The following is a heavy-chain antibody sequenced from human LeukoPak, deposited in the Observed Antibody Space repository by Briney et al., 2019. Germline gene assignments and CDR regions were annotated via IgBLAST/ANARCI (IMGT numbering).Heavy chain of an antibody. J-gene: IGHJ4*02. Sequence: SETLSLTCTVSGGSISSSSYYWGWIRQPPGKGLEWIGSIYYSGSTYYNPSLKSRVTISVDTSKYQFSLKLSSVTAADTAVYYCAKDHLPGIVVADRDYWGQGTLVTVSS. CDR3: AKDHLPGIVVADRDY. CDR1: GGSISSSSYY. D-gene: IGHD6-19*01. CDR2: IYYSGST. V-gene: IGHV4-39*07.